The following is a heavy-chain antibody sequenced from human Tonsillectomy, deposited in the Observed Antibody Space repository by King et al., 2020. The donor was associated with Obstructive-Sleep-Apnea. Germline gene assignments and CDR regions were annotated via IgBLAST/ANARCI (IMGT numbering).Heavy chain of an antibody. V-gene: IGHV4-31*03. CDR3: ATVVSRDAFDI. Sequence: QLQESGPGLVKASQILSHTCTVSGGSNISGGYFWRRIRQHPGQGLEWIGYIYYSGSTYYNPSLKSRVTISVEMCKNQFSLKVSSVTAADTAVYYCATVVSRDAFDIWGQGTIVTVSS. J-gene: IGHJ3*02. CDR2: IYYSGST. D-gene: IGHD2-21*01. CDR1: GGSNISGGYF.